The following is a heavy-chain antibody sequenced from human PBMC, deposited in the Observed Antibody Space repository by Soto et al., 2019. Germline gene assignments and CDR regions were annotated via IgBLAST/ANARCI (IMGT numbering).Heavy chain of an antibody. CDR1: GYTFASYA. J-gene: IGHJ4*02. D-gene: IGHD2-2*01. Sequence: QVQLVQSGAEVKKPGASVKVSCKASGYTFASYAITWMRQAPGQGLEWMGWTSAYHGNTNYAQKLQARVTMTTDTSTSTAYMELRSLRSDDTAVYYCAREPPAPDDWGQGTLVTVSS. V-gene: IGHV1-18*01. CDR2: TSAYHGNT. CDR3: AREPPAPDD.